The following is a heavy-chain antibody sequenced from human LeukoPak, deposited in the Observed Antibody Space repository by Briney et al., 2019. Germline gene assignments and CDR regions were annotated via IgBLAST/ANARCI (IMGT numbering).Heavy chain of an antibody. V-gene: IGHV1-69*13. CDR2: IIPIFGTA. J-gene: IGHJ6*02. Sequence: SVKVSCKASGGTFSSYAISWVRQAPGQGLEWMGGIIPIFGTANYAQKFQGRVTITADESTSTAYMELSSLRSEDTAVYYCARSSSGYSHRYYYYYYGMDVWGQGITVTVPS. CDR3: ARSSSGYSHRYYYYYYGMDV. D-gene: IGHD5-18*01. CDR1: GGTFSSYA.